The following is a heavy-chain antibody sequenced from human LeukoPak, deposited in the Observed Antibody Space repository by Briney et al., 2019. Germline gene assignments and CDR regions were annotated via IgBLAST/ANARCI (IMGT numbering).Heavy chain of an antibody. D-gene: IGHD3-16*01. CDR1: GGSISSGGYS. CDR2: IYHSGST. Sequence: SQTLSLTCAVSGGSISSGGYSWSWIRQPPVKGLEWIGYIYHSGSTYYNPSLKSRVTISVDRSKNQFSLKLSSVTAADTAVYYCAWGVPYGMDVWGQGTTVTVSS. CDR3: AWGVPYGMDV. V-gene: IGHV4-30-2*01. J-gene: IGHJ6*02.